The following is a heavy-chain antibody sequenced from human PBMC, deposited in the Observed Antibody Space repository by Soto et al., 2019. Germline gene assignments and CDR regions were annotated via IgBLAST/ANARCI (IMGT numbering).Heavy chain of an antibody. CDR2: ISGSGGST. J-gene: IGHJ4*02. V-gene: IGHV3-23*01. CDR1: GFTFSSYA. Sequence: EVQLLESGGGLVQPGGSLRLSCAASGFTFSSYAMSWVRQAPGKGLEWVSAISGSGGSTYYADSVKGRFTSSRDNSKNRLYLQMHSLRAEDTAVYYGAYSSTRFDYWGQGTLVTVSS. D-gene: IGHD6-13*01. CDR3: AYSSTRFDY.